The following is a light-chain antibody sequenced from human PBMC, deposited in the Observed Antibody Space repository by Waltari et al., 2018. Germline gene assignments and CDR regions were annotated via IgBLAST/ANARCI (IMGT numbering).Light chain of an antibody. J-gene: IGKJ4*01. Sequence: EIVLTQSPATLSLSPGESATLSGRASQRVSNSLGWYQQKPGQAPRLLISDASNRATGIPARFSGSGSGTDFTLTINSLEPEDLAVYYCQQHSNWLTFGGGTKVEIK. CDR1: QRVSNS. CDR2: DAS. CDR3: QQHSNWLT. V-gene: IGKV3-11*01.